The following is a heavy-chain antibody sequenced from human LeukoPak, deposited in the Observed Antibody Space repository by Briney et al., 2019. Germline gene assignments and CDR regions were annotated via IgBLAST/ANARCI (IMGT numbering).Heavy chain of an antibody. CDR3: AKDRDYGGNSAVIDY. CDR1: GFTFSSYA. J-gene: IGHJ4*02. V-gene: IGHV3-23*01. CDR2: ISGSGGST. Sequence: SGGSLRLSCAASGFTFSSYAMSWVRQAPGKGLEWVSAISGSGGSTYYADSVKGRFTISRDNFKNTLYLQMNSLRAEDTAVYYCAKDRDYGGNSAVIDYWGQGTLVTVSS. D-gene: IGHD4-23*01.